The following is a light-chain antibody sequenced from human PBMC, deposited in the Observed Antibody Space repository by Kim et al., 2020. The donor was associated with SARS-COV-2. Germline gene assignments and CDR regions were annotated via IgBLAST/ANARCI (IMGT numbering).Light chain of an antibody. CDR2: AAS. V-gene: IGKV1-27*01. CDR1: QGISNY. J-gene: IGKJ1*01. CDR3: QQCKGAPWT. Sequence: ASVGDRVTITGRGSQGISNYLAWYQQKPVKVPKLLIYAASALRSGVPSRFSVSGSGTDFTLTITSLQPEDVAVYYCQQCKGAPWTFGHGTKVDIK.